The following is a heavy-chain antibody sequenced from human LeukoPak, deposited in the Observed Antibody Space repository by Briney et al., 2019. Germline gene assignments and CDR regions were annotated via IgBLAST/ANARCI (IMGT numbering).Heavy chain of an antibody. V-gene: IGHV4-39*01. D-gene: IGHD3-10*01. CDR2: IYYSGST. Sequence: SETLSLTCTVSVGSISSSSYYWGWIRQPPGKGLEWIVSIYYSGSTYYNPSLRRLATISVDTYKNQFSLKLSSVTAADTGVYYCARQRGIWFGEFPRFFDYWGKGNLVTVSS. J-gene: IGHJ4*02. CDR3: ARQRGIWFGEFPRFFDY. CDR1: VGSISSSSYY.